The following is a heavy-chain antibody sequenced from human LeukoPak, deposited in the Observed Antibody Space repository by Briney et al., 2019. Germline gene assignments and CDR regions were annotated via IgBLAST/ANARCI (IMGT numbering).Heavy chain of an antibody. J-gene: IGHJ1*01. Sequence: GGSLRLSCAASGFPFSTYWMHWVPQAPGKGLVWVSRIKSDGSTNYADSVKGRFTISRDNAKNTVSLQMNSLRPEDTGVYYCARAPSEIGGYYPEYFRHWGQGTLVTVSS. V-gene: IGHV3-74*01. CDR2: IKSDGST. D-gene: IGHD3-22*01. CDR3: ARAPSEIGGYYPEYFRH. CDR1: GFPFSTYW.